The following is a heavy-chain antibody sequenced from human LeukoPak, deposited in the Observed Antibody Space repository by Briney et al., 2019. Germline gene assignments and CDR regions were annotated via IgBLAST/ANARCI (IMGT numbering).Heavy chain of an antibody. J-gene: IGHJ4*02. CDR1: GFTFSSYA. D-gene: IGHD6-19*01. Sequence: GGSLRLSCAASGFTFSSYAMHWVRQAPGKGLEWVAVISYDGSNKYYADSVKGRFTISRDNSKNTLYLQMNSLRAEDTAVYYCAKEGSSREIDYWGQGTLVTVSS. V-gene: IGHV3-30*04. CDR2: ISYDGSNK. CDR3: AKEGSSREIDY.